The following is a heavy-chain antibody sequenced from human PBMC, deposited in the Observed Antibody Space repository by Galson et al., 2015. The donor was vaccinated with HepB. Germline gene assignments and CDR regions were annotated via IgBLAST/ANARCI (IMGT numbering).Heavy chain of an antibody. V-gene: IGHV4-34*01. Sequence: ETLSLTCAVYGGSFSGYYWSWIRQPPGKGLEWIGEINHSGSTNYNPSLKSRVTISVDTSKNQFSLKLSSVTAADTAVYYCARDGGGYSYGSDLFLLWGQGTLVTVSS. CDR2: INHSGST. J-gene: IGHJ4*02. D-gene: IGHD5-18*01. CDR3: ARDGGGYSYGSDLFLL. CDR1: GGSFSGYY.